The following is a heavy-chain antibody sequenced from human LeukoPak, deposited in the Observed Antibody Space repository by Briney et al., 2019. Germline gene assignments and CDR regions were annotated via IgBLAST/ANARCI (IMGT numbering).Heavy chain of an antibody. CDR2: IYHSGST. J-gene: IGHJ4*02. Sequence: SETLSLTCAVSGCSISSGYYWGWIRQPPGKGLEWIGSIYHSGSTYYNPSLKSRVTISVDTSKNQFSLKLSSVTAADTAVYYCAQAGTSGIAYWGQGTLVTVSS. CDR3: AQAGTSGIAY. V-gene: IGHV4-38-2*01. D-gene: IGHD6-19*01. CDR1: GCSISSGYY.